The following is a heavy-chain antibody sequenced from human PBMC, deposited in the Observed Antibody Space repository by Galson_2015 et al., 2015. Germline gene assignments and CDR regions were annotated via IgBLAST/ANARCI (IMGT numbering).Heavy chain of an antibody. Sequence: SLRLSCAASGFTFSSYSMNWVRQAPGKGLEWVSSISSSSSCIYYADSVKGRFTISRDNAKNSLYLQMNSLRAEDTAVYYCARDGPGSKYYFDYWGQGTLVTVSS. CDR2: ISSSSSCI. J-gene: IGHJ4*02. V-gene: IGHV3-21*01. D-gene: IGHD1-26*01. CDR1: GFTFSSYS. CDR3: ARDGPGSKYYFDY.